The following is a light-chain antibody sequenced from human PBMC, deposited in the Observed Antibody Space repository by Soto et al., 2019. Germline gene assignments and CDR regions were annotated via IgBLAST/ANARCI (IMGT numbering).Light chain of an antibody. CDR3: QQYNSYRT. V-gene: IGKV1-5*03. J-gene: IGKJ1*01. CDR1: QSISNW. CDR2: KAS. Sequence: DIQMTQSPSTLSASVGDRVTITCRASQSISNWLAWYQQKPGKAPKLLIYKASSLEGGVPSRFSGSGSGTEFTLTISSLHPNDFATYYCQQYNSYRTFGQGKKVEIK.